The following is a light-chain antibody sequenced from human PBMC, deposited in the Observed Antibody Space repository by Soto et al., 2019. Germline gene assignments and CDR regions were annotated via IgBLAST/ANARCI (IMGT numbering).Light chain of an antibody. J-gene: IGLJ3*02. CDR1: SSDVGGYEY. CDR3: SSFVAGNNYWV. Sequence: QSVLTQPPSASGSPGRSVTISCTGTSSDVGGYEYVSWFQQHPGKAPKLIIYEVTKRPSGVPDRFSASKSGNTASLTVSGYQAEDEADYYCSSFVAGNNYWVFGGGTQLTVL. CDR2: EVT. V-gene: IGLV2-8*01.